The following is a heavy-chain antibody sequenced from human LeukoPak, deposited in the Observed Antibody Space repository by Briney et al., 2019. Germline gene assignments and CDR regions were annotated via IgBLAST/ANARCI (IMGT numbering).Heavy chain of an antibody. V-gene: IGHV3-30*18. D-gene: IGHD6-13*01. CDR3: AKGQQLATRGYFQH. J-gene: IGHJ1*01. CDR2: ISYDGSNK. CDR1: GFTFSSYG. Sequence: GRSLRLSCAASGFTFSSYGMHWVRRAPGKGLEWVAVISYDGSNKYYADSVKGRFTISRDNSKNTLYLQMNSLRAEDTAVYYCAKGQQLATRGYFQHWGQGTLVTVSS.